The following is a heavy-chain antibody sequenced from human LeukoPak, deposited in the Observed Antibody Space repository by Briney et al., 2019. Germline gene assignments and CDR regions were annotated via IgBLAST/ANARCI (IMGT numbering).Heavy chain of an antibody. CDR1: GFTFSSYW. Sequence: GGSLRFFCAASGFTFSSYWMSWVRQAPGKGLEWVANIKQDGSEKYYVDSVKGRFTISRDNAKNSLYLQMNSLRAEDTAVYYCARDSPYYYGSSGYYYWGQGTLVTVSS. CDR3: ARDSPYYYGSSGYYY. D-gene: IGHD3-22*01. J-gene: IGHJ4*02. V-gene: IGHV3-7*01. CDR2: IKQDGSEK.